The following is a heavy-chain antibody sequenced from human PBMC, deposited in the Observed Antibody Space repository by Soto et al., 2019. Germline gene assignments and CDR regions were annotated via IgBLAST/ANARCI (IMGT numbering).Heavy chain of an antibody. J-gene: IGHJ4*02. D-gene: IGHD1-26*01. V-gene: IGHV4-61*01. CDR3: ARVHTGITDY. CDR1: GGSVSSGSYY. Sequence: SETLSLTCTVSGGSVSSGSYYWSWIRQPPGKGLEWIGYIYYSGSTNYNPSLKSRVTISVDTSKNQFSLKLSSVTAADTAVYYCARVHTGITDYWGQGTLVTVSS. CDR2: IYYSGST.